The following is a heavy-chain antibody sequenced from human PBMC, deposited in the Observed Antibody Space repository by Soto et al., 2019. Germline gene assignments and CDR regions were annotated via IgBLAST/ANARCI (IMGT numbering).Heavy chain of an antibody. CDR3: ARAGCDGGSCYTLVGLRYGMDV. J-gene: IGHJ6*02. CDR2: ISYDGNNK. Sequence: QVQLVESGGGVVQPGRSLRLSCAASGFTFSSYVMHWVRQAPGKGLEWVAIISYDGNNKYYADSVKGRFTISRDNSKNTLYLQMNSLIAEDTAVYYCARAGCDGGSCYTLVGLRYGMDVWGQGTTVTVSS. D-gene: IGHD2-15*01. CDR1: GFTFSSYV. V-gene: IGHV3-30-3*01.